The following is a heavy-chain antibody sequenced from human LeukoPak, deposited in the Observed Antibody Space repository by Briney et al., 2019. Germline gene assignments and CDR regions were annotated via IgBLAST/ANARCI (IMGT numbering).Heavy chain of an antibody. CDR1: GGTFSSYA. CDR2: IIPIFGTA. Sequence: SVKVSCKASGGTFSSYAISWVRQAPGQGLEWMGGIIPIFGTANYAQKLQGRVTMTTDTSTSTAYMELRSLRSDDTAVYYCARAIVNTAMDKYFDYWGQGTLVTVSS. CDR3: ARAIVNTAMDKYFDY. D-gene: IGHD5-18*01. V-gene: IGHV1-69*05. J-gene: IGHJ4*02.